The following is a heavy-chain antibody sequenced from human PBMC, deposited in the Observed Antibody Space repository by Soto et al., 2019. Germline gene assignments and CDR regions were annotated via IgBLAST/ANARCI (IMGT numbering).Heavy chain of an antibody. CDR3: ARDSWFVHPYYFDY. CDR2: IWYDGSNK. D-gene: IGHD2-21*01. CDR1: GFTFSSYG. Sequence: GGSLRLSCAASGFTFSSYGMHWVRQAPGKGLEWVAVIWYDGSNKYYADSVKGRFTISRDNSKNTLYLQMNSLRAEDTAVYYCARDSWFVHPYYFDYWGQGTLVTVSS. J-gene: IGHJ4*02. V-gene: IGHV3-33*01.